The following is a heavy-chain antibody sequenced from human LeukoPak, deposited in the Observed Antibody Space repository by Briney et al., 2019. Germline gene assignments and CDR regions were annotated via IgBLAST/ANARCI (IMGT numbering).Heavy chain of an antibody. V-gene: IGHV1-2*02. J-gene: IGHJ3*02. D-gene: IGHD3-16*01. Sequence: ASVKVPCKASGYTFTGNYIHWVRQAPGQGLEWMGWINPNSGGTKYAQKFQGRVTLTSDTSITTAYLDLASLTSDDTAVYYCARLLAGGNAFDIWGQGTMLAVSS. CDR1: GYTFTGNY. CDR3: ARLLAGGNAFDI. CDR2: INPNSGGT.